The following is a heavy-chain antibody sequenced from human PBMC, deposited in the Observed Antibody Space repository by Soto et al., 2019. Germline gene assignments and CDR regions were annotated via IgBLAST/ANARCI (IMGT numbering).Heavy chain of an antibody. J-gene: IGHJ6*02. CDR3: AKAVDTFSSDYYGMDV. D-gene: IGHD5-18*01. V-gene: IGHV3-23*01. CDR2: ISGSGGST. CDR1: GLTFSSYA. Sequence: GGSLRLSCAASGLTFSSYAMSWVRQAPGKGLEWVSAISGSGGSTYYADSVKGRFTISRDNSKNTLYLQMNSLRAEDTAVYYCAKAVDTFSSDYYGMDVWGQGTTVTVSS.